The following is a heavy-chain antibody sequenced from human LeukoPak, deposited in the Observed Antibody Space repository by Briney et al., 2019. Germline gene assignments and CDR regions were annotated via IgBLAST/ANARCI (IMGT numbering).Heavy chain of an antibody. Sequence: GGSLRLSCAASGFTFSSYGMHWVRQAPGKGPEWVAFIRYDGSNKYYADSVKGRFTISRDNSKNTLYLQMNSLRAEDTAVYYCARESLDPYYYYYYMDVWGKGTTVTVSS. D-gene: IGHD3-3*01. CDR2: IRYDGSNK. J-gene: IGHJ6*03. CDR3: ARESLDPYYYYYYMDV. V-gene: IGHV3-30*02. CDR1: GFTFSSYG.